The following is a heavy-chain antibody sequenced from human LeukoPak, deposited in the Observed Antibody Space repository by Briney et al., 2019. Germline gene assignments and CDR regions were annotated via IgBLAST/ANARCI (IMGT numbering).Heavy chain of an antibody. J-gene: IGHJ1*01. D-gene: IGHD3-16*02. Sequence: SETLSLTCTASGGPISGYFWSWIRQPAGKGLEWIGRIYATGTTNYNPSLKSRVTMSVDTSKNQFSLNLTSVTAADTAVYYCAREGGGSNRCLDWGQGTLVTVSS. V-gene: IGHV4-4*07. CDR1: GGPISGYF. CDR2: IYATGTT. CDR3: AREGGGSNRCLD.